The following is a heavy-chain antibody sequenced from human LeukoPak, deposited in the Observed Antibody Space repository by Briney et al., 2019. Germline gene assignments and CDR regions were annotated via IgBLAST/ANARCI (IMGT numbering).Heavy chain of an antibody. CDR2: INHSGST. CDR1: GGSFSGYY. Sequence: SETLSLTCAVYGGSFSGYYWSWIRQPPGKGLEWIGEINHSGSTNYNPSLKSRVTISADTSKNQMSLKLSSVTAADASVYYCARGALGTAMPRFEYWGQGTLVTVSS. J-gene: IGHJ4*02. D-gene: IGHD5-18*01. V-gene: IGHV4-34*01. CDR3: ARGALGTAMPRFEY.